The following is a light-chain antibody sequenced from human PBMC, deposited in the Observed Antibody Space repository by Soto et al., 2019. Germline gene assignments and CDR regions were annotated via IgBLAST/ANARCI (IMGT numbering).Light chain of an antibody. Sequence: EIVVTQSPGTLSLSPGERATLSCRASQTISSNYLAWYQQKPGQAPRLLIHGASTRAIGIPDRFSGSGSGADFILTISRLEPEDFAVYYCQQYVRSPITFGQGTRLEIK. CDR3: QQYVRSPIT. V-gene: IGKV3-20*01. CDR1: QTISSNY. J-gene: IGKJ5*01. CDR2: GAS.